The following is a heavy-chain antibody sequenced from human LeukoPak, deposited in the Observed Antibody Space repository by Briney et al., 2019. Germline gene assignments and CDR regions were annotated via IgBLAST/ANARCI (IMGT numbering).Heavy chain of an antibody. D-gene: IGHD1-1*01. CDR1: GYSFTRYV. V-gene: IGHV7-4-1*02. CDR3: ARDGVQLWILSYYYYYMDV. J-gene: IGHJ6*03. Sequence: ASVEVSCKASGYSFTRYVLNWVRQAPGQGLEWMGWINTNTGNPTYAQGFTGRFVFSLDTSVSTAYLQISSLKADDTAVYYCARDGVQLWILSYYYYYMDVWGKGTTVTVSS. CDR2: INTNTGNP.